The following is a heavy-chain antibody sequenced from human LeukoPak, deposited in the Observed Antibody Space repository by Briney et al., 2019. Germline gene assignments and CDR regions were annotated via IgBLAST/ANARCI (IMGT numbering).Heavy chain of an antibody. D-gene: IGHD3-9*01. Sequence: PSETLSLTCTVSGGSISSYYWSWIRQPAGKGLEWIGRIYTSGSTNYNPSLKSRVTMSVDTSKNQFSLKLSSVTAADTAVYYCAGDPPYYDILTGYEYYFDYWGQGTLVTVSS. CDR1: GGSISSYY. V-gene: IGHV4-4*07. CDR2: IYTSGST. CDR3: AGDPPYYDILTGYEYYFDY. J-gene: IGHJ4*02.